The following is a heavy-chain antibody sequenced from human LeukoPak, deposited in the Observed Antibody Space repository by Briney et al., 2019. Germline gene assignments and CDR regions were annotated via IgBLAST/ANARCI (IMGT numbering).Heavy chain of an antibody. CDR1: GFTFSSYW. CDR2: IKQDGSKK. V-gene: IGHV3-7*04. J-gene: IGHJ4*02. CDR3: TRVGYIDEGIDY. Sequence: GGSLRLSCAASGFTFSSYWMNWARQAPGKGLEWVANIKQDGSKKSYVDSVKGRFTISRDNAKNSLYLQMNSLRAEGTAIYYCTRVGYIDEGIDYWGQGTLVTVSS. D-gene: IGHD5-24*01.